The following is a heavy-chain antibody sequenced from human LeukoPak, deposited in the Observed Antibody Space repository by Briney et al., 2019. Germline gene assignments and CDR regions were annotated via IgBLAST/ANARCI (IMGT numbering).Heavy chain of an antibody. Sequence: KPGGSLRLSCAASGFSFSSYNMNWVRQTPGKGLEWVSSITSSSTYTFYADSVKGRFTISRDNSKNTLYLQMNSLRAEDTAVYYCAKALTVTYYYMDVWGKGTTVTISS. V-gene: IGHV3-21*01. CDR2: ITSSSTYT. J-gene: IGHJ6*03. D-gene: IGHD4-17*01. CDR1: GFSFSSYN. CDR3: AKALTVTYYYMDV.